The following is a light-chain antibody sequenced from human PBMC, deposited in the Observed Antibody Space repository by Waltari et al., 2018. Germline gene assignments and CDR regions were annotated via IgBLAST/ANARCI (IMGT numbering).Light chain of an antibody. Sequence: EIVLTQSPGTLSVSPGERVTVSCRASQTITGSWLTWYHKKHGQAPRLLIYGASNRAPGIPDRFSGSGSGTDFTLTISRLEPEDSAVYYCQQYDRSVVTFGGGTKVEIK. CDR1: QTITGSW. CDR3: QQYDRSVVT. J-gene: IGKJ4*01. V-gene: IGKV3-20*01. CDR2: GAS.